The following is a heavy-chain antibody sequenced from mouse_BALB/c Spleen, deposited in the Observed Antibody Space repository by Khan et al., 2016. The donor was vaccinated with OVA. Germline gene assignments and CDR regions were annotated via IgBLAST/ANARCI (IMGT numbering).Heavy chain of an antibody. J-gene: IGHJ3*01. Sequence: QVQLKQSGAELVRPGVSVKISCKGSGYTFTDYAMHWVKQSHAKSLEWIGVISTYYGDANYNQKFKGKATMTIDKSSSTAYMELARLTSEDSAIYYCARSHSGFAYWGQGTLVTVS. V-gene: IGHV1S137*01. CDR1: GYTFTDYA. CDR2: ISTYYGDA. CDR3: ARSHSGFAY.